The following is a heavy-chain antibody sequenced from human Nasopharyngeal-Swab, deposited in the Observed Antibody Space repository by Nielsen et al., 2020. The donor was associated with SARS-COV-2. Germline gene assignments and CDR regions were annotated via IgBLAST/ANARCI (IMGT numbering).Heavy chain of an antibody. V-gene: IGHV3-21*01. J-gene: IGHJ6*02. Sequence: GGFLRLSCAASGFTFNNYNFNWVRQAPGKGLEWVSSISSSSSYIYYADSVKGRFTISRDNAKNSLYLQMNSLRAEDTAVYYCARGGLDYDFWSAYFMDVWGQGTTVTVSS. D-gene: IGHD3-3*01. CDR3: ARGGLDYDFWSAYFMDV. CDR1: GFTFNNYN. CDR2: ISSSSSYI.